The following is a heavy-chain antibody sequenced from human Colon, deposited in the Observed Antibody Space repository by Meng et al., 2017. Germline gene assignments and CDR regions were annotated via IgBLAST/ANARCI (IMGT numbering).Heavy chain of an antibody. V-gene: IGHV4-4*02. CDR2: IYHSGST. Sequence: QVEGQESGPGLVRPSGTLALTCPVSGGSIRSCNWGSWVRQPPGKGLEWIGEIYHSGSTNYNPSLKSRVTISVDKSKNQFSLKLSSVTAADTAVYYCARNSAAGVDYWGQGTLVTVSS. CDR3: ARNSAAGVDY. J-gene: IGHJ4*02. CDR1: GGSIRSCNW. D-gene: IGHD6-13*01.